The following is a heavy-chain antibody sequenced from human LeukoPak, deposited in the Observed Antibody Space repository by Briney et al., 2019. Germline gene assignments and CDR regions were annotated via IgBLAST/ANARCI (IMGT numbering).Heavy chain of an antibody. CDR3: ARSGIYCSGGSCYAERWWFDP. D-gene: IGHD2-15*01. Sequence: GESLKISCQASGFRLHNFWIGWVRQMPGKGLEWMGIIYPGDSDTRYSPSFQGQVTISADKSISTAYLQWSSLKASDTAMYYCARSGIYCSGGSCYAERWWFDPWGQGTLVTVSS. V-gene: IGHV5-51*01. CDR2: IYPGDSDT. J-gene: IGHJ5*02. CDR1: GFRLHNFW.